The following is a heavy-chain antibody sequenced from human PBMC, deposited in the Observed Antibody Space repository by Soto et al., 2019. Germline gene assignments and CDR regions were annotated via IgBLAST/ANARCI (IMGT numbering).Heavy chain of an antibody. D-gene: IGHD4-4*01. V-gene: IGHV4-34*01. J-gene: IGHJ3*02. CDR2: MSHSGGT. CDR1: GGFVSGGNYY. CDR3: ARVERGTTTTVVDAFDI. Sequence: SDTLSLTCAVYGGFVSGGNYYWSWIRQPPGKGLEWIGEMSHSGGTHFNPSLKSRVTISVDTSKNQFSLKMTSVTAADTALYYCARVERGTTTTVVDAFDIWGPGTMVTVSS.